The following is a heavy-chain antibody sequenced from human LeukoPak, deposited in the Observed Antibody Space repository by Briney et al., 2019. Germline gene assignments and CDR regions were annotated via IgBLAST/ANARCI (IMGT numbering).Heavy chain of an antibody. CDR3: ARLNYYGSGSYYNGRYYYYGMDV. J-gene: IGHJ6*04. D-gene: IGHD3-10*01. CDR2: INHSGST. V-gene: IGHV4-34*01. CDR1: GGSFSGYY. Sequence: PSETLSLTCAVYGGSFSGYYWSWIRQPPGKGLEWIGEINHSGSTNYNPSLKSRVTISVDTPKNQFSLKLSSVTAADTAVYYCARLNYYGSGSYYNGRYYYYGMDVWGKGTTVTVSS.